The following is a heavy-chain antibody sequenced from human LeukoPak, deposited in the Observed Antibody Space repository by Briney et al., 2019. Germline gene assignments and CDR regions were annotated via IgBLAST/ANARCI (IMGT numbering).Heavy chain of an antibody. CDR1: RFTFSRYG. CDR3: AKRDPYGSGSYPVDY. V-gene: IGHV3-30*18. Sequence: GRSLRLSCAASRFTFSRYGMHWVRQASGKGLEWVALISYDGSNKYYADSVKGRFTISRDNSKNTLYLQMNSLRPEDTAVYYCAKRDPYGSGSYPVDYWGQGTLVTVSS. CDR2: ISYDGSNK. D-gene: IGHD3-10*01. J-gene: IGHJ4*02.